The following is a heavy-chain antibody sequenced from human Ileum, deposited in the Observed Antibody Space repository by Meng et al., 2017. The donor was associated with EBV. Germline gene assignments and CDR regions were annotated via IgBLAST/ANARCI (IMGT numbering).Heavy chain of an antibody. CDR1: GDSISSDIW. V-gene: IGHV4-4*02. J-gene: IGHJ4*02. Sequence: LQEWGPGLVKPSGTWCLTCTVSGDSISSDIWWSWVRQPPGKGLEWIGEVYHRGDTNYNPSLKRRVDISVDKSKNQFYLSLFSVNAADTAVYYCGRDQGRELINHWGQGTLVTVSS. D-gene: IGHD1-7*01. CDR2: VYHRGDT. CDR3: GRDQGRELINH.